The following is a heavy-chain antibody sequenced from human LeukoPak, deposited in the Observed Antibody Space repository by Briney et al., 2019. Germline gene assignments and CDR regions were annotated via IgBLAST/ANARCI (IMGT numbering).Heavy chain of an antibody. D-gene: IGHD2-21*02. V-gene: IGHV3-11*04. CDR3: ARDTPYCGGDCYTLIDY. CDR1: GFTFSDYY. Sequence: GGSLRLSCAASGFTFSDYYMSWIRQAPGKGLEWVSYISGGGSTIYYADSVKGRFTISRDNAKNSLYLQMNSLRAEDTAVYYCARDTPYCGGDCYTLIDYWGQGTLVTVSS. J-gene: IGHJ4*02. CDR2: ISGGGSTI.